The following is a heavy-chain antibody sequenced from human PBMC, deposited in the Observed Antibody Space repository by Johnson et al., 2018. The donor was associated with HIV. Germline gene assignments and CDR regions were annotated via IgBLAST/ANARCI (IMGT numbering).Heavy chain of an antibody. Sequence: VQLVESGGGVVQPGRSLRLSCAASGFTFSSYAMHWVRQAPGKGLEWVAVISYDGSNKYYADSVKGRFTISRDNSKNTLYLQMSSLGAEDTAVYYCAREGAPSARDFGAFDIWGQGTMVTVSS. J-gene: IGHJ3*02. CDR2: ISYDGSNK. D-gene: IGHD1-26*01. V-gene: IGHV3-30*04. CDR3: AREGAPSARDFGAFDI. CDR1: GFTFSSYA.